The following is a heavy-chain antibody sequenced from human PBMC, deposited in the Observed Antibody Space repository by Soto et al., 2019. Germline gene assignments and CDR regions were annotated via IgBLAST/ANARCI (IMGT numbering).Heavy chain of an antibody. V-gene: IGHV1-3*01. J-gene: IGHJ4*01. CDR1: GYTLTNYA. D-gene: IGHD2-8*01. Sequence: ASVKVSCKPSGYTLTNYAIHWVRQAAGQGLEWLAWIDPGSGKATYSQKVQGRLILSRDNSASTFYMDLTSLTSEDTAVYFCTRDLNGGNPFDYWGHGALVTVSS. CDR2: IDPGSGKA. CDR3: TRDLNGGNPFDY.